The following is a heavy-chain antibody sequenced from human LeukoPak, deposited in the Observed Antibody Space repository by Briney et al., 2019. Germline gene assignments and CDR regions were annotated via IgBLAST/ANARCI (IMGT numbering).Heavy chain of an antibody. CDR2: ISSSSSYI. CDR1: GFTFSSYS. J-gene: IGHJ4*02. Sequence: GGSLRLSCAASGFTFSSYSMNWVRQAPGKRLEWVSSISSSSSYIYYADSVKGRFTISRDNAKNSLYLQMNSLRAEDTAVYYCARDLIDFWSGYYYYFDYWGQGTLVTVSS. CDR3: ARDLIDFWSGYYYYFDY. V-gene: IGHV3-21*01. D-gene: IGHD3-3*01.